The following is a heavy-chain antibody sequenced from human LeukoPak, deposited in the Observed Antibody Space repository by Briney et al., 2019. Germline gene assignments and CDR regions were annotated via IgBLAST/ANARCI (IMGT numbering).Heavy chain of an antibody. CDR2: ISPPNSET. Sequence: GESLKISCQGSGYNYINNWIGWVRQMPGKGLEWMGIISPPNSETRLSPSFQGQDTISVDKSINTAYMQWSSLKASDTAMYYCARLVSGSWGDTFDIWGQGTMVTVSS. CDR1: GYNYINNW. V-gene: IGHV5-51*01. D-gene: IGHD2-8*01. CDR3: ARLVSGSWGDTFDI. J-gene: IGHJ3*02.